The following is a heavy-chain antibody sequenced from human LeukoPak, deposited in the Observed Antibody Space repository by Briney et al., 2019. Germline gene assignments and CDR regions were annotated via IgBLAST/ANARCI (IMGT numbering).Heavy chain of an antibody. CDR2: ISGDGGST. Sequence: PGGSLRLSCAASGFTFDDYAMHWVRQAPGKGLEWVSLISGDGGSTYYADSVKGRFTISRDNSKNSLYLQMNSLRTEDTALYYCAKDRYCGGGSCLHTPTWFDPWGQGTLVTVSS. D-gene: IGHD2-15*01. CDR3: AKDRYCGGGSCLHTPTWFDP. V-gene: IGHV3-43*02. J-gene: IGHJ5*02. CDR1: GFTFDDYA.